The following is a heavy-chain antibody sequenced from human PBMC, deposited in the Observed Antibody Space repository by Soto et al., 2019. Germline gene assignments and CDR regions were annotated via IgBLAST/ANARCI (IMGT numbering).Heavy chain of an antibody. D-gene: IGHD4-17*01. CDR3: AKDHDYGDYGYYFDY. CDR1: GFTFSSYG. V-gene: IGHV3-30*18. J-gene: IGHJ4*02. Sequence: QVQLVESGGGVVQPGRSLRLSCAASGFTFSSYGMHWVRQAPGKGLEWVAVISYDGSNKYYADSVKGRFTISRDNSKNTLYLQMNSLRAEDTAVYYCAKDHDYGDYGYYFDYWGQGTLVTVSS. CDR2: ISYDGSNK.